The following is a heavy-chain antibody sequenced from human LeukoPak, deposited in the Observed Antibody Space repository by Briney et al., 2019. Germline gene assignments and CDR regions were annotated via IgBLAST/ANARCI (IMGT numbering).Heavy chain of an antibody. CDR3: AKDQVWIVVGSFDY. CDR1: GFTFSSYA. V-gene: IGHV3-23*01. Sequence: PGGSLRLSCAASGFTFSSYAMSWVRQAPGKGLEWVSGISGSGGSTHYADSVKGRFTISRDNSKNTLYLQMTSLRAEDTAVYYCAKDQVWIVVGSFDYWGQGTLVTVSS. CDR2: ISGSGGST. D-gene: IGHD3-22*01. J-gene: IGHJ4*02.